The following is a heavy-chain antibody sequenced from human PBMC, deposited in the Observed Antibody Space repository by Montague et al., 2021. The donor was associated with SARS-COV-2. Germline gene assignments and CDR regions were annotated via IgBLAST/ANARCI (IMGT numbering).Heavy chain of an antibody. Sequence: SETLSLTCAVYGGSFRNYYWSWIRQSPGKGLEWIGGVDQSGNTNYNPSLKSRVTISADLSKNQFSVKLASATAADTGIYYCARGKRDFPIFVLGASTRTYYDSWGQGTPVTVSS. CDR3: ARGKRDFPIFVLGASTRTYYDS. D-gene: IGHD1-26*01. V-gene: IGHV4-34*01. CDR1: GGSFRNYY. J-gene: IGHJ4*01. CDR2: VDQSGNT.